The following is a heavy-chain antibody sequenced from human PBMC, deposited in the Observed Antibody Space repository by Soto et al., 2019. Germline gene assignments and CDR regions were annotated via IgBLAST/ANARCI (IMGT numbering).Heavy chain of an antibody. Sequence: QVQLIESGGGVVQPGRSLRLSCAASGFIFNSYNMHWVRQAPGKGLEWVAFLSHDGSKRFYADSLKGRITMSRDNFNNTLYLEVHSLRPEDTAVYYSAKDLIGYCGGSTCNIFQSWGQGTLVTVSS. J-gene: IGHJ4*02. D-gene: IGHD2-2*01. CDR3: AKDLIGYCGGSTCNIFQS. CDR2: LSHDGSKR. CDR1: GFIFNSYN. V-gene: IGHV3-30*18.